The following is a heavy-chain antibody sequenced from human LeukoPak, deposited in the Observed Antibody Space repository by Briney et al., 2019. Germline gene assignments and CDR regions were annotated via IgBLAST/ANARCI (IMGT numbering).Heavy chain of an antibody. V-gene: IGHV4-34*01. CDR1: GGCFSGYY. D-gene: IGHD2-2*01. CDR2: INHSGST. CDR3: ARGEGYCSSTSCYYFDY. J-gene: IGHJ4*02. Sequence: PSETLSLTCAVYGGCFSGYYWSWIRQPPGTGLEWTGEINHSGSTNYNPSLKSRVTISVDTSKIQFSLKLSSVTAADTAVYYCARGEGYCSSTSCYYFDYWGQGTLVTVSS.